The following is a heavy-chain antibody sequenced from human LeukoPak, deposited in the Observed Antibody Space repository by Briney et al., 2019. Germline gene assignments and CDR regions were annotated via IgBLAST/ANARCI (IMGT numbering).Heavy chain of an antibody. V-gene: IGHV5-51*01. D-gene: IGHD3-22*01. CDR1: GYRFTNYW. CDR3: ARPPRDDSSAYYSAFDL. Sequence: GESLKISCKGSGYRFTNYWIGWVRQLPGKGLECLGIIYPGDSDTRYSPSFQGQVTISADKSISTAYLQWSSLKASDTAMYYCARPPRDDSSAYYSAFDLWGQGTMVTVSS. J-gene: IGHJ3*01. CDR2: IYPGDSDT.